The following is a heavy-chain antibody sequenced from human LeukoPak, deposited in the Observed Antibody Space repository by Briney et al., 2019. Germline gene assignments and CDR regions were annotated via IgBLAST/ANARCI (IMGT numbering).Heavy chain of an antibody. J-gene: IGHJ4*02. CDR2: IYTSGST. Sequence: PSETLSLTCTVSGGSISSYYWSWIRQPAGKGLEWIGRIYTSGSTNYNPSLKSRVTMSVDTSKNQFSLKLSSVTAADMAVYYCESWDDYSNYVAYWGQGTLVTVSS. V-gene: IGHV4-4*07. D-gene: IGHD4-11*01. CDR3: ESWDDYSNYVAY. CDR1: GGSISSYY.